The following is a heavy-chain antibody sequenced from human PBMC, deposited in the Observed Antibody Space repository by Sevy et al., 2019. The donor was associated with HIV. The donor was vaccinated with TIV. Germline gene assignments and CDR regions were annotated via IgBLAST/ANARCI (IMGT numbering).Heavy chain of an antibody. J-gene: IGHJ6*02. D-gene: IGHD3-3*01. CDR1: GLTFSSYA. CDR2: VSGSGLST. CDR3: AKDAFRNYDYWRGDRGGMDV. Sequence: GGSLRLSCAASGLTFSSYAMNWVRQAPGKGLEWVSAVSGSGLSTYYADSVKGRFTSSRDNSRNTLYLQMNSLRDEDRALYYGAKDAFRNYDYWRGDRGGMDVWGQGTMVTVSS. V-gene: IGHV3-23*01.